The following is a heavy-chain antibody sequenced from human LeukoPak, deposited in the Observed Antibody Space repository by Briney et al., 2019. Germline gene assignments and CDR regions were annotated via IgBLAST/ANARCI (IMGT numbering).Heavy chain of an antibody. Sequence: SETLSLTCTVSGGSISSYYWSWIRQPPGKGLEWIGYIYYSGSTNYNPSLKSRVTISVDTSKNQFSLKLSSVTAADTAVYYCAGAYGGTFAYYYGKDGWGQGTTVTVSS. CDR1: GGSISSYY. J-gene: IGHJ6*02. CDR3: AGAYGGTFAYYYGKDG. D-gene: IGHD2-15*01. CDR2: IYYSGST. V-gene: IGHV4-59*01.